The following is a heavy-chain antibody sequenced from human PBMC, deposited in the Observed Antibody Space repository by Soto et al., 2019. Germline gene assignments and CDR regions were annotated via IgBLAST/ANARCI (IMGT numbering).Heavy chain of an antibody. CDR3: ARGDYGGNSDDY. Sequence: SETLSLTCAVYGGSFSDYYWSWIRQSPGKGLEWIGEINHSGSTNYNPSLKSRVIISVDTSKNQFSLKLSSVTAADTAVYYCARGDYGGNSDDYWGRGTLVTVYS. J-gene: IGHJ4*02. V-gene: IGHV4-34*01. D-gene: IGHD4-17*01. CDR2: INHSGST. CDR1: GGSFSDYY.